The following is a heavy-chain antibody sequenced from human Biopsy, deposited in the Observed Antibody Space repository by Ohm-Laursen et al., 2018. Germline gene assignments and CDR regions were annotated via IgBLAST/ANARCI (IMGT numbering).Heavy chain of an antibody. V-gene: IGHV4-39*01. J-gene: IGHJ5*02. D-gene: IGHD3-22*01. CDR1: GDSISSSTYY. CDR3: ARDYDTSGYYYVS. CDR2: IRNT. Sequence: SETLSLTCSVSGDSISSSTYYWGWIRRPPGKGLEWIGTIRNTYFRTSLKSRVTMSVDTSKNQFSLKLSSVTAADTGVYYCARDYDTSGYYYVSWGQGTLVTVSS.